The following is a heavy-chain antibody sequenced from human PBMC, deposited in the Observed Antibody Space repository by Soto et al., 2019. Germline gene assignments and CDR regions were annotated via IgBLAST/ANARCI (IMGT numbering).Heavy chain of an antibody. CDR1: GGSFSGYY. J-gene: IGHJ4*01. V-gene: IGHV4-34*01. CDR3: SRSMLNSDERNSAPFDI. CDR2: INHSGST. Sequence: SETLSLTCAVYGGSFSGYYWSWIRQPPEKGLEWIGEINHSGSTNYNPSLKSRVTISIDASKNQFSLRLTSVTADDTAVYYSSRSMLNSDERNSAPFDIWGQGTLVTVSS. D-gene: IGHD3-10*02.